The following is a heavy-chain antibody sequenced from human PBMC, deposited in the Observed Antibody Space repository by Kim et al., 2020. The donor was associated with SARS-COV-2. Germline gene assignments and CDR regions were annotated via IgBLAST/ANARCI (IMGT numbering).Heavy chain of an antibody. D-gene: IGHD6-19*01. V-gene: IGHV3-48*02. J-gene: IGHJ2*01. CDR3: ASGYSTGWYYWYFDL. Sequence: DSVKGRFTISRDNAKNSLYLQMNSLRDEDTAVYYCASGYSTGWYYWYFDLWGRGTLVTVSS.